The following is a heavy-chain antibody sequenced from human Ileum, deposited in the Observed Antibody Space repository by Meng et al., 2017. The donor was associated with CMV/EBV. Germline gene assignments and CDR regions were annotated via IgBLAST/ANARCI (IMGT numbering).Heavy chain of an antibody. D-gene: IGHD5-12*01. J-gene: IGHJ4*02. Sequence: GGSLRLSCAASEFTFSSYWMHWVRQAPGKGLVWLSRINGVGSSISYADFVKGRFTISRDNVKNTLYLQMNSLRAEAAAVYFCARGAVGYGNFDYWGQGTLVTVSS. CDR2: INGVGSSI. CDR3: ARGAVGYGNFDY. V-gene: IGHV3-74*01. CDR1: EFTFSSYW.